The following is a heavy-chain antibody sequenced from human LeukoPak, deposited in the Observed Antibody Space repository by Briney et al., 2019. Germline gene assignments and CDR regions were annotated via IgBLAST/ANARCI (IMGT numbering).Heavy chain of an antibody. D-gene: IGHD3-3*01. CDR1: GVSISSSSYY. CDR2: IYYSGST. Sequence: SETLSLTCTVSGVSISSSSYYWGWIRQPPGRGVEWMGSIYYSGSTYYNPSLKSRVTISVDTSKHLFSLKLCAVTAADPAVYLCPREVLEWLLSGWFDPWAKGTLVTVSS. V-gene: IGHV4-39*01. CDR3: PREVLEWLLSGWFDP. J-gene: IGHJ5*02.